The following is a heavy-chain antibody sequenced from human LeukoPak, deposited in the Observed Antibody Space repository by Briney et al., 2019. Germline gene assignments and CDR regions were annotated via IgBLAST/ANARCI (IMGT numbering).Heavy chain of an antibody. CDR1: GFTFSSYS. V-gene: IGHV3-21*01. CDR3: ARTLNWAFDF. D-gene: IGHD7-27*01. Sequence: PGGSLRLSCAASGFTFSSYSMNWVRQAPGKGLEWVSSISSSSSYIYYADSVKGRFTISRDNANNTLYLQMNSLRAEDTAVYYCARTLNWAFDFWGQGTLVTVSS. CDR2: ISSSSSYI. J-gene: IGHJ4*02.